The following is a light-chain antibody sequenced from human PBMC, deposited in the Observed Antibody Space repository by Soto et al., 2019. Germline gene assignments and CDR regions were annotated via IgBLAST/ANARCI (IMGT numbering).Light chain of an antibody. CDR1: SSDVGGHNY. Sequence: QSVLTQPASVSGSPGQSITISCTGSSSDVGGHNYVSWYQQHPGKAPKLMIYEVTKRPSGVSNRFSGSKSGNTASLTISGLQAEDEADYYCSQYTFTSTLYVFGTGTEVTVL. CDR2: EVT. J-gene: IGLJ1*01. CDR3: SQYTFTSTLYV. V-gene: IGLV2-14*01.